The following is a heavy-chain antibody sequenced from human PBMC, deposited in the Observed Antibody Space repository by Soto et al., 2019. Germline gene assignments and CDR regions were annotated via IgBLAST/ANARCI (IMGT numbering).Heavy chain of an antibody. CDR1: GGSISSYC. J-gene: IGHJ6*02. D-gene: IGHD1-7*01. Sequence: KTSETLSLTCTVSGGSISSYCWSWIRQPPGKGLEWIGYIYYSGSTNYNPSLKSRVTISVDTSKNQFSLKLSSVTAADTAVYYCASSTGTTSLYYYGMDVWGQGTTVTVSS. CDR3: ASSTGTTSLYYYGMDV. V-gene: IGHV4-59*01. CDR2: IYYSGST.